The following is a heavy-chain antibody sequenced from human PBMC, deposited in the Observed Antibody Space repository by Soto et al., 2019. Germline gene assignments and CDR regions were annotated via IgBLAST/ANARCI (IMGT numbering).Heavy chain of an antibody. CDR2: FDPEDGET. D-gene: IGHD3-3*01. CDR3: ATIYQFRFLEWLPRGGYYYYGMDV. Sequence: GASVKVSCKVSGYTLTELSMHWVRQAPGEGLEWMGGFDPEDGETIYAQKFQGRVTMTEDTSTDTAYMELSSLRSEDTAVYYCATIYQFRFLEWLPRGGYYYYGMDVWGQGTTVTVSS. V-gene: IGHV1-24*01. CDR1: GYTLTELS. J-gene: IGHJ6*02.